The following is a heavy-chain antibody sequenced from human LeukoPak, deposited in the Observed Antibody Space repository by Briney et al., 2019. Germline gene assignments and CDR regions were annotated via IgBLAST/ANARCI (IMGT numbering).Heavy chain of an antibody. D-gene: IGHD7-27*01. Sequence: ASVKVSCKASGGTFSSYAISWVRQAPGQGLEWMGRIIPILGIANYAQKFQGRVTITADKSTSTAYMELSSLRSEDTAVYYCARKPNWGGYYFDYWGQGTLVTVSS. CDR1: GGTFSSYA. CDR3: ARKPNWGGYYFDY. V-gene: IGHV1-69*04. CDR2: IIPILGIA. J-gene: IGHJ4*02.